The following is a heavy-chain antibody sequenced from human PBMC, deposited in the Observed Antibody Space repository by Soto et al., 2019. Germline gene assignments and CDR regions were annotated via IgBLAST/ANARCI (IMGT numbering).Heavy chain of an antibody. CDR2: ISGSGGST. CDR3: AKEVSLGSTVDLGY. Sequence: GGSLRLSXAASGLTFSMFAMSWVRQSPGKGLEWVSTISGSGGSTYYADAVKGRFTISRDNSMGTLYLQMKSLRVEDTAIYYCAKEVSLGSTVDLGYWGQGALVTVS. CDR1: GLTFSMFA. V-gene: IGHV3-23*01. D-gene: IGHD7-27*01. J-gene: IGHJ4*02.